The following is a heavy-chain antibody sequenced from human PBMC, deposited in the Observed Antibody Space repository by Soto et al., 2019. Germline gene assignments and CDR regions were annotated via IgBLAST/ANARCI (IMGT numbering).Heavy chain of an antibody. CDR2: ITYDGSNK. D-gene: IGHD3-22*01. CDR1: GFTFSSFA. Sequence: GGSLRLSCAASGFTFSSFAMHWVRQAPGKGLEWVAVITYDGSNKYYADSVKGRFTISRDNSKNTLYLQMNSLRAEDTAVYYCARDQCYDSSGYLPPWCYGMDVWGQGTTVTVSS. V-gene: IGHV3-30-3*01. CDR3: ARDQCYDSSGYLPPWCYGMDV. J-gene: IGHJ6*02.